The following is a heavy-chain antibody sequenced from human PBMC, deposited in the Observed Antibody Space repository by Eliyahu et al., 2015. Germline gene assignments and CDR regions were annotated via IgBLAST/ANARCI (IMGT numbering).Heavy chain of an antibody. D-gene: IGHD4-11*01. CDR3: VRSNYGFEY. V-gene: IGHV3-74*01. CDR1: GFALSDYW. Sequence: EVQLVEAGGSXVQPGRSLRLPCAASGFALSDYWMHWVRQAPGKGLEWVSRFNTDGTSLAYADSVKGRFTLSRDNAKNILYLQMNSLRVDDTAVYYCVRSNYGFEYWGQGTPVTVSS. J-gene: IGHJ4*02. CDR2: FNTDGTSL.